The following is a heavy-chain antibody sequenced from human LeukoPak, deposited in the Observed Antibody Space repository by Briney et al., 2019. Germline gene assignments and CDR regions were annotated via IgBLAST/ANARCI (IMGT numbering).Heavy chain of an antibody. CDR1: GFSFSSYE. Sequence: GGSLRLSCAASGFSFSSYEMNWVRQAPGKGLEWVSYISSSGSAIFYADSVKGRFTISRDNAKNSLFLQMNSLRAEDTAFYYCASKGGFDDWGQGTLVAVSS. CDR2: ISSSGSAI. D-gene: IGHD2-15*01. V-gene: IGHV3-48*03. CDR3: ASKGGFDD. J-gene: IGHJ4*02.